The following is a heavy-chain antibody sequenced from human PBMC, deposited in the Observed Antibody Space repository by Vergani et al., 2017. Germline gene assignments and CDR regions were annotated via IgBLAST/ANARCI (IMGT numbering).Heavy chain of an antibody. Sequence: QVQLVQSGAEVKKPGSSVKVSCKASGGTFSTYTITWVRQAPGQGLEWMGRIIPILVITDSAQKFQGRVTITADKSTSRAYMELSSLRSEDTAVYYCASVDTAMEWVDYWGQGTLVTVSS. CDR2: IIPILVIT. J-gene: IGHJ4*02. CDR1: GGTFSTYT. D-gene: IGHD5-18*01. CDR3: ASVDTAMEWVDY. V-gene: IGHV1-69*02.